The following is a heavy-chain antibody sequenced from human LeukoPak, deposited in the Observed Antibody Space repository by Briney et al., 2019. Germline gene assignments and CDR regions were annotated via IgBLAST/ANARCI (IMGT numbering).Heavy chain of an antibody. D-gene: IGHD3-10*01. CDR2: IRGDGGDT. V-gene: IGHV3-74*01. CDR1: GFTFSNYW. Sequence: QTGGSLRLSCTASGFTFSNYWMHWVRQAPGKGLVWVSRIRGDGGDTNYADSVKGRFTVSRDNAKNTLYLQMNSLTTEDTAVYFCARDRVLGSGSSDYWGQGTLVTVSS. CDR3: ARDRVLGSGSSDY. J-gene: IGHJ4*02.